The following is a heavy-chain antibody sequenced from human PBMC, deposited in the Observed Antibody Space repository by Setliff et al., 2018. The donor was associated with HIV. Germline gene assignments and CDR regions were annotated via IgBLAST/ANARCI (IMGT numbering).Heavy chain of an antibody. J-gene: IGHJ4*02. Sequence: SETLSLTCTVSGGSISSGSHYWSWIRQPAGKGLEWIGRIYTSGIPNYNPSLKSRLPISVDTSKNQFSLKLGSVNSAATAVYYCAPGQMATRYWGQGTLVTVSS. CDR3: APGQMATRY. CDR1: GGSISSGSHY. V-gene: IGHV4-61*02. CDR2: IYTSGIP. D-gene: IGHD5-12*01.